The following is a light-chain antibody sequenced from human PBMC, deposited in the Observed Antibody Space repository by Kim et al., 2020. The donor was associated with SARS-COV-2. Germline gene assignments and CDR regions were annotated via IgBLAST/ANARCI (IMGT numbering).Light chain of an antibody. CDR2: TAS. CDR3: QQLNSYPPF. Sequence: DIQLTQSPSFLSASVGDRVTITCRASHDISSYLAWYQQKPGKAPKLLIYTASTLQSGVPSRLSGSGSGTEFTLTISSLQPEDFATYYCQQLNSYPPFFGQGTKLEI. CDR1: HDISSY. V-gene: IGKV1-9*01. J-gene: IGKJ2*01.